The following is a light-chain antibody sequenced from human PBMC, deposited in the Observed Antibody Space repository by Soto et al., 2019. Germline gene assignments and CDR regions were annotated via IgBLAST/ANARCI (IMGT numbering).Light chain of an antibody. CDR3: TSWTTSTTMI. J-gene: IGLJ2*01. Sequence: QSALTQPASVSGSPGQSITIPCTGTRSDIGAYNFVSWYQQHPGKAPKLMLYDVNIRPSGVSKRFSGSKSGNTASLTISGLQAEDEADYYCTSWTTSTTMIFGGGTQLTVL. V-gene: IGLV2-14*03. CDR1: RSDIGAYNF. CDR2: DVN.